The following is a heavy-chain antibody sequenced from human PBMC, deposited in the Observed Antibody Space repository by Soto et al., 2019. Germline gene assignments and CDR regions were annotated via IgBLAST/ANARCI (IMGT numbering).Heavy chain of an antibody. CDR3: ANAPSGKFPRGDCFDY. J-gene: IGHJ4*02. Sequence: GGSLRLSCAASWLTFSSYAMSCVRQAPGKGLEWVSGISGSGTGTYYADSAKGRFIISRDNSKNTLYLQMNSLRAEDTGVYYCANAPSGKFPRGDCFDYWGQGSRVT. CDR1: WLTFSSYA. CDR2: ISGSGTGT. V-gene: IGHV3-23*01. D-gene: IGHD1-26*01.